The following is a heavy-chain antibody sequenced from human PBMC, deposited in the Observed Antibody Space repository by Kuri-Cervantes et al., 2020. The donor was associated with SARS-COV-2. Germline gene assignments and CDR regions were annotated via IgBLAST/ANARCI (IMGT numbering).Heavy chain of an antibody. CDR2: IYYSGST. J-gene: IGHJ4*02. V-gene: IGHV4-39*07. CDR3: ARVGEWTTVTSYYFDY. CDR1: GGSISSSSYY. D-gene: IGHD4-17*01. Sequence: SETLSLTCTVSGGSISSSSYYWGWIRQPPGKGLEWIGSIYYSGSTNYNPSLKSRVTISVDTSKNQFSLKLSSVTAADTAVYYCARVGEWTTVTSYYFDYWGQGTLVTVSS.